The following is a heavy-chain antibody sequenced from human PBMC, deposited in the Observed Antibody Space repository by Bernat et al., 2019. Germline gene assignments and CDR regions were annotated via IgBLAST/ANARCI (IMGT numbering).Heavy chain of an antibody. CDR1: GFTFSSYA. V-gene: IGHV3-23*01. Sequence: EVQLLESGGGLVQPGGSLRLSCAASGFTFSSYAMSWVRQAPGKGLEWVSAISGSGGSTYYADSVKGRFTISRDNSENTLYLQMNSLRAEDTAVYYCAKQNYYDSSGYADGSFDYWGQGTLVTVSS. CDR2: ISGSGGST. CDR3: AKQNYYDSSGYADGSFDY. D-gene: IGHD3-22*01. J-gene: IGHJ4*02.